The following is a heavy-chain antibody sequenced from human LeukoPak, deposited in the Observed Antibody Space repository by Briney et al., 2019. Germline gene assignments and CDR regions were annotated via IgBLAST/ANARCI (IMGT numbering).Heavy chain of an antibody. J-gene: IGHJ1*01. CDR1: GFTFSSYA. Sequence: GRSLRLSCAASGFTFSSYAMHWVRQAPGKGLEWVAVISYDGSNKYYADSVKGRFTISRDNSKNTLYLQMNSLRAEDTAVYYCAREGYYYDSSGYYLPEYFQHWGQGTLVTVSS. D-gene: IGHD3-22*01. CDR3: AREGYYYDSSGYYLPEYFQH. V-gene: IGHV3-30-3*01. CDR2: ISYDGSNK.